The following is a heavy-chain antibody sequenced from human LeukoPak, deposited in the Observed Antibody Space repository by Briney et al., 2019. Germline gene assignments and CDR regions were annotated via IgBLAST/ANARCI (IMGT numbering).Heavy chain of an antibody. CDR2: IYYSAST. CDR1: NGSISISSYY. V-gene: IGHV4-39*01. D-gene: IGHD3-22*01. J-gene: IGHJ4*02. Sequence: PSETLSLTCTVSNGSISISSYYWGWIRQPPGKGLEWIGSIYYSASTYYNPSLKSRVTISVDTSKTQFSLKLSSVTAADTAVYYCARGSIVVVDEEYYFDYWGQGTLVTVSS. CDR3: ARGSIVVVDEEYYFDY.